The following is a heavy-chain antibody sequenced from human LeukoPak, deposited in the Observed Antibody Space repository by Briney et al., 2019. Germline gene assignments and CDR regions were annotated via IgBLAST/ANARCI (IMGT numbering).Heavy chain of an antibody. J-gene: IGHJ4*02. CDR3: ARVRIYGSEVADY. Sequence: SGGSLRLSCAASGFTFSSYAMHWVRQAPGKGLEYVSAISSKGGSTYYANSVKGRFTISRDNFKNTLYLQMASLRAEDMAVYYCARVRIYGSEVADYWGQGTLVTVSS. CDR1: GFTFSSYA. D-gene: IGHD3-10*01. CDR2: ISSKGGST. V-gene: IGHV3-64*01.